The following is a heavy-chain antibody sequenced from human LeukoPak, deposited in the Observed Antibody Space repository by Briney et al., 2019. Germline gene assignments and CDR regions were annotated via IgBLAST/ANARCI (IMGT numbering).Heavy chain of an antibody. J-gene: IGHJ4*02. V-gene: IGHV4-4*09. CDR3: VQTTGWPGFDY. CDR1: GVSISRFY. D-gene: IGHD6-19*01. Sequence: SGTLSLTCTTSGVSISRFYWSWVRQPPGKGLEWIGNIYNGVPTFFNPSLKSRVTISVDTSRSLFSLDLAPVPAADTAVYYCVQTTGWPGFDYWGQGILVTVSS. CDR2: IYNGVPT.